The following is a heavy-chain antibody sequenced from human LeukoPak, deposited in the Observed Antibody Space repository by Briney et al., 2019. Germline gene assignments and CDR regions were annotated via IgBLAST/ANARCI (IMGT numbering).Heavy chain of an antibody. V-gene: IGHV1-8*01. D-gene: IGHD2-2*01. CDR3: ARDSPWSPSTSLGP. CDR2: MNPNSGNT. CDR1: GYPFPSYD. Sequence: ASVKVSCQASGYPFPSYDINWVRQATGQGLEWMGWMNPNSGNTGYAQKFQGRVTITRNTSISTAYMELSSLRSEDTAVYYCARDSPWSPSTSLGPWGQGTLVTVSS. J-gene: IGHJ5*02.